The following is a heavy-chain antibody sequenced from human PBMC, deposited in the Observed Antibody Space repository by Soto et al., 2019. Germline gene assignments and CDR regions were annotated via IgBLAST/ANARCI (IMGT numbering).Heavy chain of an antibody. CDR3: ARVPDR. CDR2: IYHSGST. D-gene: IGHD2-2*01. CDR1: GGSISRGGYS. J-gene: IGHJ5*02. V-gene: IGHV4-30-2*01. Sequence: SETLSLTWAVSGGSISRGGYSWSWIRQPPGKGLEWIGYIYHSGSTYYNPSLKSRVTISVDRSKNQFSLKLSSVTAADTAVYYCARVPDRWGQGTLVTVSS.